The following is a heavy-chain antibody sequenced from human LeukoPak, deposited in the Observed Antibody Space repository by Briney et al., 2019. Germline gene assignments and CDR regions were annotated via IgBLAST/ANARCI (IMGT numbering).Heavy chain of an antibody. CDR2: IRSKADGGTA. CDR3: NTWLAYGDH. CDR1: GFSSSNAW. V-gene: IGHV3-15*01. Sequence: GGSLRLSCAASGFSSSNAWMTWVRQAPGKGLEWVGRIRSKADGGTADYAALVEGRFTISRDDSQNTVFLQMNSLKTEDTAVYYCNTWLAYGDHWGQGTLVTVSS. J-gene: IGHJ4*02. D-gene: IGHD6-19*01.